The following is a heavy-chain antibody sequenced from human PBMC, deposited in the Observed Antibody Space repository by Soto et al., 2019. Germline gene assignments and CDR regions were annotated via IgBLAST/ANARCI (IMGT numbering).Heavy chain of an antibody. Sequence: GGSLRLSCAASGFTFSSYAMSWVRQAPGKGLEWVSAISGSGGSTYYADSVKGRFTISRDNSKNTLYLQMNSLRAEDTAVYYCAKDWGSYYYDSSGYIPFDIWGQGTMVTVSS. D-gene: IGHD3-22*01. V-gene: IGHV3-23*01. CDR1: GFTFSSYA. CDR3: AKDWGSYYYDSSGYIPFDI. J-gene: IGHJ3*02. CDR2: ISGSGGST.